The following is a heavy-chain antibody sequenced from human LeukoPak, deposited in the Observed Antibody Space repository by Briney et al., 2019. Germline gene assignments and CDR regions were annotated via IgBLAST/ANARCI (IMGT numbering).Heavy chain of an antibody. Sequence: SETLSLTCSVSGGSIRSTTYYWGWIRQPPGKGLEWIGSLYYSGSTYYNPSLKSRVTISVDTSKNQFSLKLSSVTAADTSLYYCAQLRYYYFDYWGQGTLVTVSS. CDR2: LYYSGST. J-gene: IGHJ4*02. V-gene: IGHV4-39*01. CDR1: GGSIRSTTYY. D-gene: IGHD5-18*01. CDR3: AQLRYYYFDY.